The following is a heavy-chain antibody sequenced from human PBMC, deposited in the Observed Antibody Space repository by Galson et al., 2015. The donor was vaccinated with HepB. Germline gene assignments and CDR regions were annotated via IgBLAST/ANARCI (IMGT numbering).Heavy chain of an antibody. J-gene: IGHJ4*02. V-gene: IGHV1-69-2*01. CDR1: GYTFTNYY. D-gene: IGHD2/OR15-2a*01. Sequence: VKVSCKASGYTFTNYYMHWIQQAPGRGLEWMGLVDPEDGKTICAEKFQDRVTITADTSADTVYMELRSLTSDDTAFYYCARGTFYVGWGQGTLVTVSS. CDR2: VDPEDGKT. CDR3: ARGTFYVG.